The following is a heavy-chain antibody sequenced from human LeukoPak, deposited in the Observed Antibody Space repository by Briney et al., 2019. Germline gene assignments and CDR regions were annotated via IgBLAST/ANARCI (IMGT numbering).Heavy chain of an antibody. CDR1: GGSFNAYY. CDR2: INHSGST. Sequence: SETLSLTCGVTGGSFNAYYWTWIRQPPGKGLEWIGEINHSGSTNYNPSLKSRVTISVDTSKNQFSLKLSSVTAADTAVYYCARGARFDYWGQGTLVTVSS. CDR3: ARGARFDY. V-gene: IGHV4-34*01. J-gene: IGHJ4*02. D-gene: IGHD2-15*01.